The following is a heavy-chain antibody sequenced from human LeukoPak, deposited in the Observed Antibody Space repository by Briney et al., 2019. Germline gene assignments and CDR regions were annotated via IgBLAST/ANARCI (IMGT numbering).Heavy chain of an antibody. CDR3: ARSFSSTWSEGIYFDY. Sequence: SQTLSLTCTVSGGSISSGSYYRSWIRQSAGKGLEWIGRIYTGGSTNYNPSLKSRVTISLDRSNNQVSLKLTSVTAADTALYYCARSFSSTWSEGIYFDYWGPGTLVTVSS. CDR1: GGSISSGSYY. V-gene: IGHV4-61*02. CDR2: IYTGGST. J-gene: IGHJ4*02. D-gene: IGHD6-19*01.